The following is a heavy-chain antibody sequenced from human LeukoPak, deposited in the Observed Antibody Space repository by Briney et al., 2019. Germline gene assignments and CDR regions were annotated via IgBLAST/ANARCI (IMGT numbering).Heavy chain of an antibody. CDR1: GFTFSSYA. J-gene: IGHJ4*02. CDR3: AKDRRYSYGCDY. CDR2: ISGSGGST. D-gene: IGHD5-18*01. V-gene: IGHV3-23*01. Sequence: GGSLRLSRAASGFTFSSYAMSWVRQAPGKGLEWVSAISGSGGSTYYADSVKGRFTISRDNSKNTLYLQMNSLRAEDTAVYYCAKDRRYSYGCDYWGQGTLVTVSS.